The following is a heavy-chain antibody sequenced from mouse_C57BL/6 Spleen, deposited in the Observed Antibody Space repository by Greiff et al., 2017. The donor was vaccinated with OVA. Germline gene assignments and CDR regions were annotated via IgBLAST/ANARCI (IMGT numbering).Heavy chain of an antibody. V-gene: IGHV1-61*01. D-gene: IGHD1-1*01. J-gene: IGHJ4*01. CDR3: AIEDYYGSSYGAMDY. Sequence: QVQLQQPGAELVRPGSSVKLSCKASGYTFTSYWMDWVKQRPGQGLEWIGNIYPSDSETHYNQKFKDKATLTVDKSSSTAYMQLSSLTSEDSAVYDCAIEDYYGSSYGAMDYWGQGTSVTVSS. CDR2: IYPSDSET. CDR1: GYTFTSYW.